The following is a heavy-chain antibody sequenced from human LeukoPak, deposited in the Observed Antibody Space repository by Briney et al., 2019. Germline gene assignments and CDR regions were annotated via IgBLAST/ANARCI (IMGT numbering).Heavy chain of an antibody. CDR3: ARDRVVSYSISPDY. V-gene: IGHV3-74*01. D-gene: IGHD2-2*01. CDR2: INTDGSST. Sequence: GGSLRLSCAASGFTFSYSWMYWVRQAPGKGLVWVSRINTDGSSTNYADSVKGRFTISRDNAKSTLYLQMNSLRAEDTAVYYCARDRVVSYSISPDYWGQGTLVTVSS. CDR1: GFTFSYSW. J-gene: IGHJ4*02.